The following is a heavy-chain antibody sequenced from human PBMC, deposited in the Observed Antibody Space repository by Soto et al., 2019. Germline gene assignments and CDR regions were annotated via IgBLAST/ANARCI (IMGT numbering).Heavy chain of an antibody. V-gene: IGHV3-23*01. CDR3: TQDGGSRDWLTVN. J-gene: IGHJ4*02. CDR2: ITGGGDNT. D-gene: IGHD3-9*01. CDR1: GFTFTSYA. Sequence: EVQLLESGGDLVQPGGSLRLSCAASGFTFTSYAMSWIRQAPGKGLEWVSAITGGGDNTYYADSAKGRFTISRDNCKNTLYLQMNSLRAEDTAFYYCTQDGGSRDWLTVNWGQGTLVTVSS.